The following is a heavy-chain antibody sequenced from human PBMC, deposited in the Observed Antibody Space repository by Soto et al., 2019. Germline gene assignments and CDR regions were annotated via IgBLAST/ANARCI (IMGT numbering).Heavy chain of an antibody. D-gene: IGHD3-22*01. CDR2: ISSSSSYI. CDR3: ARDLAYYYDSSGYYWHYYYGMDV. Sequence: GGSLRLSCAASGFTFSSYSMNWVRQAPGKGLEWVSSISSSSSYIYYADSVKGRFTISRDNAKNSLYLQMNSLRAEDTAVYYCARDLAYYYDSSGYYWHYYYGMDVWGQGTTVTVSS. CDR1: GFTFSSYS. J-gene: IGHJ6*02. V-gene: IGHV3-21*01.